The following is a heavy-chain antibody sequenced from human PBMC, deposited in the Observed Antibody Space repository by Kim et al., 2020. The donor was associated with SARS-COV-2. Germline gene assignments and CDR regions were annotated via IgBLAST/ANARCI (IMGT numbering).Heavy chain of an antibody. V-gene: IGHV4-34*01. D-gene: IGHD3-10*01. CDR3: ARVGRGGVLHSFDY. J-gene: IGHJ4*02. Sequence: SETLSLTCAVYGGSFSGYYWSWIRQPPGKGLEWIGEINHSGSTNYNPSLKSRVTISVDTSKNQFSLKLSSVTAADTAVYYCARVGRGGVLHSFDYWGQGTLVTVSS. CDR1: GGSFSGYY. CDR2: INHSGST.